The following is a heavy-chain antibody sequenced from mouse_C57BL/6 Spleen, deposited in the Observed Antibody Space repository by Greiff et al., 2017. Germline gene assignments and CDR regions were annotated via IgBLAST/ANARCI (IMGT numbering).Heavy chain of an antibody. CDR1: GYTFTTYP. J-gene: IGHJ2*01. D-gene: IGHD1-1*01. V-gene: IGHV1-47*01. CDR3: ARRPTPRGYFDY. CDR2: FHPYNDDT. Sequence: QVQLQQSGAELVKPGASVKMSCKASGYTFTTYPIEWMKQNHGQSLEWIGNFHPYNDDTKYNEKFKGKATLTVEKSSSTVYLKLSRLTSDDSAVYYCARRPTPRGYFDYWGQGTTLTVSS.